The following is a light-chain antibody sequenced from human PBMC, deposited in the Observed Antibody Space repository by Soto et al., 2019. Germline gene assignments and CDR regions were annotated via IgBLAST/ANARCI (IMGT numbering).Light chain of an antibody. J-gene: IGLJ3*02. CDR1: SSDVGGHNY. CDR2: EVR. CDR3: QSFDVSLSGGDWV. V-gene: IGLV2-14*01. Sequence: QSALTQPASVSGSPGQSITISCTGTSSDVGGHNYVSWYQQHPGKAPKLLIYEVRVRPSGVSIRFSGSKSANTASLTISGLQAEDEADYYCQSFDVSLSGGDWVFGGGTKLTVL.